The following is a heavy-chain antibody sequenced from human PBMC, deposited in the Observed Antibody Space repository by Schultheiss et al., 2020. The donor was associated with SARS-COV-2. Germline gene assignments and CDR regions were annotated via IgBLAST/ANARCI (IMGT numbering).Heavy chain of an antibody. J-gene: IGHJ3*02. Sequence: SETLSLTCTVSGGSISSSSYYWGWIRQPPGKGLEWIGYIYYSGSTNYNPSLKSRVTISVDTSKNQFSLKLSSVTAADTAVYYCARAEGLSRADAFDIWGQGTMVTVSS. D-gene: IGHD2-2*01. CDR1: GGSISSSSYY. V-gene: IGHV4-61*05. CDR3: ARAEGLSRADAFDI. CDR2: IYYSGST.